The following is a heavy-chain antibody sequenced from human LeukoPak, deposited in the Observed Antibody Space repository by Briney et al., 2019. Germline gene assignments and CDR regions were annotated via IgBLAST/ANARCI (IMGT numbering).Heavy chain of an antibody. D-gene: IGHD6-19*01. CDR2: ISAYNGNT. V-gene: IGHV1-18*01. J-gene: IGHJ6*03. CDR1: GYTFTSYG. CDR3: ARDPGGSGWYFYYYMDV. Sequence: ASVKVSCKASGYTFTSYGISWVRQAPGQGLEWMGRISAYNGNTNYAQKLQGRVTMTTDTSTSTAYMELRSLRSDDTAVYHCARDPGGSGWYFYYYMDVWGKGTTVTVSS.